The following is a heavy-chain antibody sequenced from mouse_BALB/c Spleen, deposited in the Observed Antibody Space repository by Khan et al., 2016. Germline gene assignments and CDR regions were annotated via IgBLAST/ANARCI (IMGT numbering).Heavy chain of an antibody. CDR2: ISSGSSAI. CDR1: GFTFSSFG. Sequence: EVELVESGGGLVQPGGSRKLSCAASGFTFSSFGMHWVRQAPEKGLEWVAFISSGSSAIYYADTVKGRFTISRDNPKHTLFLQMTSLWSEDTALYYCGRGDYWGQGTTLTVSS. J-gene: IGHJ2*01. V-gene: IGHV5-17*02. CDR3: GRGDY.